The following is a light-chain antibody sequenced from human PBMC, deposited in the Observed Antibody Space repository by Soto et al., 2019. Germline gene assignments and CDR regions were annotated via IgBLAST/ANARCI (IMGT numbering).Light chain of an antibody. CDR1: SSDVGSYNL. CDR3: CSYAGSSTVFYV. Sequence: QSALTQPASVSGCPGQSITICCTGTSSDVGSYNLVSCYQQHPGKAPKLMIYDVSKRPSRVSNRFSGSKSGKTAYPTISGLQAEDEAVYYCCSYAGSSTVFYVVGTVTKVTVL. CDR2: DVS. J-gene: IGLJ1*01. V-gene: IGLV2-23*02.